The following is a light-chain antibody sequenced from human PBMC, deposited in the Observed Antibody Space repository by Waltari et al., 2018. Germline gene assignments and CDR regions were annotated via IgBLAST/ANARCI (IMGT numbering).Light chain of an antibody. Sequence: QSALTQPASVSGSPGQSITISCTGTSSDVGSYNLVSWYQQHPGKAPKLMIYEGSKRPSGVSNRFSGSKSGNTASLTISGLQAEDEADYYCCSHAGSSTLFAGGTKLTVL. V-gene: IGLV2-23*01. CDR3: CSHAGSSTL. CDR1: SSDVGSYNL. CDR2: EGS. J-gene: IGLJ2*01.